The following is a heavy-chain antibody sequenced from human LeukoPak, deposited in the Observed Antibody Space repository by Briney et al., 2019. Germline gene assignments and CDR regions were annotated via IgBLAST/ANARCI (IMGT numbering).Heavy chain of an antibody. CDR2: ISSSSSYI. Sequence: GGSLRLSCAASGFTFSSYGMSWVRQAPGKGLEWVSSISSSSSYIYYADSVKGRFTISRDNAKKSVSLQMNSLRAKDTAVYYCARAYSERYGLGYYYMDVWGKGTTVTISS. CDR3: ARAYSERYGLGYYYMDV. CDR1: GFTFSSYG. D-gene: IGHD1-26*01. V-gene: IGHV3-21*01. J-gene: IGHJ6*03.